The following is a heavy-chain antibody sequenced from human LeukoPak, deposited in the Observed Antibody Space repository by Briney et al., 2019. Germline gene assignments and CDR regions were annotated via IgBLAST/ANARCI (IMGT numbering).Heavy chain of an antibody. Sequence: GGTLRLSCAASGFRLSDYGLHWVRQGPGKGLEWLAVINYDGSNRYYADFVKGRFTISKDSSENTLYLQKNRLRGDDTAIYYCARWGGTRQFYFDYWGQGTLATVSS. CDR3: ARWGGTRQFYFDY. CDR1: GFRLSDYG. J-gene: IGHJ4*02. D-gene: IGHD2-2*01. V-gene: IGHV3-33*08. CDR2: INYDGSNR.